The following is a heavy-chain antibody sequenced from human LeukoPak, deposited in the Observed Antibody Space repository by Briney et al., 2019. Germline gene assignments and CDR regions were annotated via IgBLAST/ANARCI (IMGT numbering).Heavy chain of an antibody. CDR3: ASLYCGADCYSGY. J-gene: IGHJ4*02. CDR2: ISGSGRTI. D-gene: IGHD2-21*02. V-gene: IGHV3-48*03. Sequence: PGGSLRLSWAASGFTFSSYEMNWVRQAPGKGLEWVSYISGSGRTIYYADSVKGRFTISRDNAKSSLYLQMTSLRAEDTAVYYCASLYCGADCYSGYWGQGTLVTVSS. CDR1: GFTFSSYE.